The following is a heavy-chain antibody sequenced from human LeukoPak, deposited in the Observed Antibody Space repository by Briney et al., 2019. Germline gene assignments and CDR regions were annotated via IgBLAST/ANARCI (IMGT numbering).Heavy chain of an antibody. CDR1: GHTLTGYY. D-gene: IGHD5-12*01. CDR2: INPKSGGT. CDR3: ARDGLSRGDYDYRGCYFDY. J-gene: IGHJ4*02. V-gene: IGHV1-2*02. Sequence: ASVKVSCKASGHTLTGYYMHWVRQAPGQGLEWMGWINPKSGGTNYAQKFQGRVTMTRDTSISTAYMELSRLRSDDTAVYYCARDGLSRGDYDYRGCYFDYWGQGTLVTVSS.